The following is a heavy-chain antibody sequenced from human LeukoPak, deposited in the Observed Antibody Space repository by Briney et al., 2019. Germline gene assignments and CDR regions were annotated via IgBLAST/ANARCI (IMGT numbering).Heavy chain of an antibody. CDR1: GFTFSSYA. CDR3: AKAPSTYSSSFGYFDY. J-gene: IGHJ4*02. Sequence: GGSLRLSCAASGFTFSSYAMSWVRQAPGKGLEWVSSISGSGGSTYYADSLKGRFTISRDNSKNTLYLQMNSLRADDTPVYDCAKAPSTYSSSFGYFDYWGQGTLVTVSS. CDR2: ISGSGGST. D-gene: IGHD6-13*01. V-gene: IGHV3-23*01.